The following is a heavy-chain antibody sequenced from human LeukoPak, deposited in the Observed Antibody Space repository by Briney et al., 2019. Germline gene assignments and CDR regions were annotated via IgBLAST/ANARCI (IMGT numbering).Heavy chain of an antibody. CDR3: ARDMVSTWPYFYSYYYMDV. D-gene: IGHD2-2*01. J-gene: IGHJ6*03. CDR1: GASITAHS. V-gene: IGHV4-4*07. Sequence: PSETLSLTCTVSGASITAHSWNWIRQTAGEGLEWIGRIHGNGSTNYNPSLKSRVTMSLDTSKSQFSLKLPSVTAADTALYYCARDMVSTWPYFYSYYYMDVWGQGTTVAVSS. CDR2: IHGNGST.